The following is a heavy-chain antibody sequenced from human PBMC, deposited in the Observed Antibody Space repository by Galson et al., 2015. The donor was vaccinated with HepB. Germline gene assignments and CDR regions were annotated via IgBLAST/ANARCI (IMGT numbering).Heavy chain of an antibody. J-gene: IGHJ6*02. CDR3: ASTEKAEGAGPPDYSGMDV. V-gene: IGHV1-8*01. D-gene: IGHD6-19*01. CDR2: INPNSGNT. CDR1: GYTFTSYD. Sequence: SVKVSCKASGYTFTSYDINWVRQATGQGLEWMGWINPNSGNTGHAQKFQGRVTMTRNTSISTAYMELSSLRSEDPAVYYCASTEKAEGAGPPDYSGMDVWGQGTTVTVSS.